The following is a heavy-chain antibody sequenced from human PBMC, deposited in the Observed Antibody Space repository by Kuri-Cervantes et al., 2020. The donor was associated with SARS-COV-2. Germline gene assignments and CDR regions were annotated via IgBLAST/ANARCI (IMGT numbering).Heavy chain of an antibody. CDR1: GFTFGSYA. V-gene: IGHV3-23*01. Sequence: GGSLRLSCAASGFTFGSYAMTWVRQAPGKGLEWVSGISATSGSTYYADSVKGRFTTFRDNSNNRLYLQMSSLRAEDTAVYYCARGRDIYASSWFEYWGQGTQVTVSS. J-gene: IGHJ5*01. CDR2: ISATSGST. CDR3: ARGRDIYASSWFEY. D-gene: IGHD2-2*01.